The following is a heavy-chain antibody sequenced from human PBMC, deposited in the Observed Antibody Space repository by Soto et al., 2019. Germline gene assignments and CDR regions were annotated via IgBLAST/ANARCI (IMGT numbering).Heavy chain of an antibody. J-gene: IGHJ4*02. Sequence: SETRSRTCNVAGGSSSSTSYNWGLIRQTPGKGLEWIGTLDSSASAHHNPSLQSRINISADPSNNQVSLTLTSPTPADTAAYYCARQESYWGQGALVTVSS. CDR1: GGSSSSTSYN. CDR3: ARQESY. D-gene: IGHD3-10*01. CDR2: LDSSASA. V-gene: IGHV4-39*01.